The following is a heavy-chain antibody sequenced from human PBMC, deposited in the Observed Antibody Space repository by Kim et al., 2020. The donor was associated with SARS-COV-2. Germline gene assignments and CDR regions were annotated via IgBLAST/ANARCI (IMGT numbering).Heavy chain of an antibody. CDR2: IITIFGTT. V-gene: IGHV1-69*13. Sequence: SVKVSCKASGGTFSRSAISWVRQAPGRGLELMGGIITIFGTTNYAQKFQGRVTIGADASTTTVHMELSSLTSEDTAVYYCAREAGTTAYYYGMDVWGQGTTVTVSS. D-gene: IGHD1-1*01. CDR3: AREAGTTAYYYGMDV. J-gene: IGHJ6*02. CDR1: GGTFSRSA.